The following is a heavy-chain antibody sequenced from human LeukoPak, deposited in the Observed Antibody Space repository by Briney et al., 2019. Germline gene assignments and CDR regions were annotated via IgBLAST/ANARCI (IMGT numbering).Heavy chain of an antibody. CDR2: ITSSSSYI. CDR3: AKNGDRGAYCSGGSCYPYFYYYMDV. D-gene: IGHD2-15*01. Sequence: GGSLRLSCAASGFTFSSYEMNWVRQAPGKGLEWVSSITSSSSYIYYADSVRGRFTISRDNSKNTLYLQMNSLRAEDTAIYYCAKNGDRGAYCSGGSCYPYFYYYMDVWGKGTTVTISS. J-gene: IGHJ6*03. CDR1: GFTFSSYE. V-gene: IGHV3-21*04.